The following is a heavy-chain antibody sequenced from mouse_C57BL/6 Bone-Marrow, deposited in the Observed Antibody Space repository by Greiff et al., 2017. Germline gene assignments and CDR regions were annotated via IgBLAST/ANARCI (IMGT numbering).Heavy chain of an antibody. D-gene: IGHD2-5*01. V-gene: IGHV1-81*01. CDR3: ARYHYSNYDYFDY. CDR2: IYPRSGNT. CDR1: GYTFTSYG. Sequence: QVQLQQSGAELARPGASVKLSCKASGYTFTSYGISWVKQRTGQGLEWIGEIYPRSGNTYYNEKFKGKATLTADKSSSTAYLQLSSLTSEDTAIYYCARYHYSNYDYFDYWGQGTTLTVSA. J-gene: IGHJ2*01.